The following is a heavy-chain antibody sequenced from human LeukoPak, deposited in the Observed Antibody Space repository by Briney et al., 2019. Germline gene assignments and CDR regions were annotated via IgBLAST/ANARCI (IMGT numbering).Heavy chain of an antibody. CDR2: VHLDGRT. J-gene: IGHJ4*02. CDR3: AREGGFYRPLDY. CDR1: GGAVSSTNW. V-gene: IGHV4-4*02. D-gene: IGHD6-25*01. Sequence: SETLSLTCGVSGGAVSSTNWWTWIRQPPGKGLEWIGEVHLDGRTNFNPSLKSRLTMSVDLSENHVSLKLTSVTAADTAVYYCAREGGFYRPLDYSGQGTLVTVSS.